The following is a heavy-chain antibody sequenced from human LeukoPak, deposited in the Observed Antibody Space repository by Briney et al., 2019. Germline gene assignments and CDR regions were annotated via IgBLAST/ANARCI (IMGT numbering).Heavy chain of an antibody. J-gene: IGHJ3*01. V-gene: IGHV3-21*01. D-gene: IGHD6-13*01. CDR3: VSGGAGGIRDVAYDV. CDR1: GFTYSSYS. CDR2: ISSTSIHI. Sequence: PGGSLRLSCAASGFTYSSYSMNWFRQAPGKGLDWVSSISSTSIHIYYADSVNGRFTISRGNAENSLYLQMNSLRAEDTAVYYCVSGGAGGIRDVAYDVWGQGTMVTVSS.